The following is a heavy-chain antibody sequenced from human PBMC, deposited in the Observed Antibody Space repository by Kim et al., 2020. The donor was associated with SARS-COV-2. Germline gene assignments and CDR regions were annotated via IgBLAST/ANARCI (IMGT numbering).Heavy chain of an antibody. V-gene: IGHV7-4-1*02. CDR3: AGDSDCSSTSCYGNYYYYYMDV. CDR1: GYTFTSYA. D-gene: IGHD2-2*01. Sequence: ASVKVSCKASGYTFTSYAMNWVRQAPGQGLEWMGWINTNTGNPTYAQGFTGRFVFSLDTSVSTAYLQISSLKAEDTAVYYCAGDSDCSSTSCYGNYYYYYMDVWGKGTTVTVSS. CDR2: INTNTGNP. J-gene: IGHJ6*03.